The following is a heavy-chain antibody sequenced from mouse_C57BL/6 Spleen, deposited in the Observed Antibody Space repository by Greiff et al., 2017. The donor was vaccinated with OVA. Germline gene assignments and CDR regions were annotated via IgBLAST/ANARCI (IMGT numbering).Heavy chain of an antibody. J-gene: IGHJ4*01. Sequence: QVQLQQSGAELVKPGASVKISCKASGYAFSSYWMNWVKQRPGKGLEWIGQIYPGDGDTNYNGKFKGKATLTADKSSSPAYMQLSSLTSEDSAVYFCAREGIYYGSSAGAMDYWGQGTSVTVSS. D-gene: IGHD1-1*01. CDR3: AREGIYYGSSAGAMDY. V-gene: IGHV1-80*01. CDR2: IYPGDGDT. CDR1: GYAFSSYW.